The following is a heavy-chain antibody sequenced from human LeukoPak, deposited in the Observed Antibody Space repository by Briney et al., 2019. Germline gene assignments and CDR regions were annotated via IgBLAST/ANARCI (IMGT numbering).Heavy chain of an antibody. J-gene: IGHJ4*02. CDR1: GYTFNKFY. V-gene: IGHV1-46*02. CDR2: VNPSDGYT. CDR3: ARGYKPTIAAAGY. D-gene: IGHD6-13*01. Sequence: ASVKVSCKASGYTFNKFYMHWVRQAPGQGLEWMGIVNPSDGYTTYAQKFQGRVTMTRDMSTSTAYMELSSLRSEDTAVYYCARGYKPTIAAAGYWGQGTLVTVSS.